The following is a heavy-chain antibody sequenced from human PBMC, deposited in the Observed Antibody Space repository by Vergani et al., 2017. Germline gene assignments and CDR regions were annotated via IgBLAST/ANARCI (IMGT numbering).Heavy chain of an antibody. CDR3: AREYSSTSGRAFDF. CDR1: GFSFSSFG. CDR2: IHYDGSHE. D-gene: IGHD2-2*01. V-gene: IGHV3-30*02. J-gene: IGHJ3*01. Sequence: VQLVQSGGALVQPGGSLRLSCAASGFSFSSFGFHWVRQAPGKGLEWVAFIHYDGSHECYIDSVKGRFTISRDNSKNTLILQMNGLRAEDTAVYYCAREYSSTSGRAFDFWGQGTKVTVSS.